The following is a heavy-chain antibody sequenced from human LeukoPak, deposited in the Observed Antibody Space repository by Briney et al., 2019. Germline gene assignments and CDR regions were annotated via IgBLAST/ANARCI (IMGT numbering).Heavy chain of an antibody. V-gene: IGHV3-30*18. D-gene: IGHD2-2*01. CDR2: ISYDGSNK. Sequence: GGSLRLSCAASGFTFSSYGMHWVRQAPGKGLEWAAVISYDGSNKYYADSVKGRFTISRDNSKNTLYLQMNSLRAEDTAVYYCANTYCSSTSCYGPYYYYGMDVWGQGTTVTVSS. CDR3: ANTYCSSTSCYGPYYYYGMDV. CDR1: GFTFSSYG. J-gene: IGHJ6*02.